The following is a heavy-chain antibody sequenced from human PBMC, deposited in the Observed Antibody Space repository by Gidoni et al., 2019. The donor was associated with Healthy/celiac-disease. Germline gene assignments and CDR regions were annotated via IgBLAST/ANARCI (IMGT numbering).Heavy chain of an antibody. D-gene: IGHD6-13*01. V-gene: IGHV4-59*01. CDR1: GGSISSYY. J-gene: IGHJ3*02. CDR2: IDYSGST. CDR3: ARAGVQQQLVRGRFTYAFDI. Sequence: QVQLQESGPGLVKPSETLSLTCTVSGGSISSYYWSWIRQPPGKGLEWIGYIDYSGSTNYNPSLKSRVTISVDTSKNQFSLKLSSVTAADTAVYYCARAGVQQQLVRGRFTYAFDIWGQGTMVTVSS.